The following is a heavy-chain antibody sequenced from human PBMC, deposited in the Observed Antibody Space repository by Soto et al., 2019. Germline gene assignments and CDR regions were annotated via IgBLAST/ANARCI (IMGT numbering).Heavy chain of an antibody. J-gene: IGHJ6*02. CDR3: ARDSRSPSGSYRYGMDV. Sequence: ASVKVSCKASGHTFTSYGISWVRQAPGQGLEWMGWISAYNGNTNYAQKLQGRVTMTTDTSTSTAYMELRSLRSDDTAVYYCARDSRSPSGSYRYGMDVWGQGTTVTVSS. CDR1: GHTFTSYG. V-gene: IGHV1-18*01. D-gene: IGHD1-26*01. CDR2: ISAYNGNT.